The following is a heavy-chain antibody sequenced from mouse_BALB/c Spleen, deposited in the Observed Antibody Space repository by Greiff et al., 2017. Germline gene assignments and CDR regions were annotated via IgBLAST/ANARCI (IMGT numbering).Heavy chain of an antibody. CDR2: ISSGGGST. Sequence: EVNVVESGGGLVKPGGSLKLSCAASGFAFSSYDMSWVRQTPEKRLEWVAYISSGGGSTYYPDTVKGRFTISRDNAKNTLYLQMSSLKSEDTAMYYCARQDYGLYYAMDYWGQGTSVTVSS. V-gene: IGHV5-12-1*01. D-gene: IGHD1-1*02. CDR3: ARQDYGLYYAMDY. CDR1: GFAFSSYD. J-gene: IGHJ4*01.